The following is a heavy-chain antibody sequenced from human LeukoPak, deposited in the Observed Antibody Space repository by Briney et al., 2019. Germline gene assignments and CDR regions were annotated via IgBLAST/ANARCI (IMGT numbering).Heavy chain of an antibody. J-gene: IGHJ4*02. V-gene: IGHV3-66*02. CDR1: GFTVSSNY. D-gene: IGHD3-9*01. CDR3: AKDKRVYFDWLLSHFDY. Sequence: PGGSLRLSCAASGFTVSSNYMSWVRQAPGKGLEWVSVIYSGGSTYYADSVKGRFTISRDNSKNTLYLQMNSLRAEDTAVYYCAKDKRVYFDWLLSHFDYWGQGTLVTVSS. CDR2: IYSGGST.